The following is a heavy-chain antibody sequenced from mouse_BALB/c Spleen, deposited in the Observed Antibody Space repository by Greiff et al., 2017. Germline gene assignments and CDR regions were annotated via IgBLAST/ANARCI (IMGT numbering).Heavy chain of an antibody. CDR3: ARYRYGEGLVYFDY. V-gene: IGHV3-2*02. CDR1: GYSITSDYA. J-gene: IGHJ2*01. CDR2: ISYSGST. D-gene: IGHD2-14*01. Sequence: EVHLVESGPGLVKPSQSLSLTCTVTGYSITSDYAWNWIRQFPGNKLEWMGYISYSGSTSYNPSLKSRISITRDTSKNQFFLQLNSVTTEDTATYYCARYRYGEGLVYFDYWGQGTTLTVSS.